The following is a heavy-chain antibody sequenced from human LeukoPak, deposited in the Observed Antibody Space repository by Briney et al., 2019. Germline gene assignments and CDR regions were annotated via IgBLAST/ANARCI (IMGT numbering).Heavy chain of an antibody. CDR2: IYYSGST. J-gene: IGHJ4*02. V-gene: IGHV4-59*08. CDR1: GGSISSYY. Sequence: SETLSLTCTVSGGSISSYYWSWIRQPPGKGLEWIGYIYYSGSTNFNPSLKSRVTISVDMSKNQFSLKLSSVTAADTAVYYCARSSDGSGYYYPWDYWGQGTLVTVSS. D-gene: IGHD3-22*01. CDR3: ARSSDGSGYYYPWDY.